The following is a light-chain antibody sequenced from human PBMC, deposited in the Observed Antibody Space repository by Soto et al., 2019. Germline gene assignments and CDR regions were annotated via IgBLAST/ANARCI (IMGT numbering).Light chain of an antibody. Sequence: EIVLTQSPATLALSPGERATLSCRASQSVSSSYLAWYQQKPGQAPRRLIFGASSRATGIPDRFSGSGSGTDFTLTISRLEPEDFAVYYCQQYGSSPSTFGQGTKVDIK. V-gene: IGKV3-20*01. CDR3: QQYGSSPST. CDR2: GAS. CDR1: QSVSSSY. J-gene: IGKJ1*01.